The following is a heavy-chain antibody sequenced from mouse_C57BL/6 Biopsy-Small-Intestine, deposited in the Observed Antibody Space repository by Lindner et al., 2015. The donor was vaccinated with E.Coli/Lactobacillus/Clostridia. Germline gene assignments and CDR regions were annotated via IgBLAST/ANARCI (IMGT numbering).Heavy chain of an antibody. J-gene: IGHJ4*01. D-gene: IGHD1-1*01. V-gene: IGHV1-81*01. CDR3: TRARYCSSASCSAFDP. CDR2: IMPIFGTT. CDR1: GGTFSTFP. Sequence: SVKVSCKASGGTFSTFPISWVRQAPGQGLEWMGGIMPIFGTTHYAQKFQGRLTIIADKSTGTAYMELTSLRSEDTAIYYCTRARYCSSASCSAFDPWGQGTLVTVSS.